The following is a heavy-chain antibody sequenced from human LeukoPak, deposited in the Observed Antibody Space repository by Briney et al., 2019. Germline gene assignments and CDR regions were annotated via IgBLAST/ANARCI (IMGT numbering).Heavy chain of an antibody. CDR1: GYTFTGYY. Sequence: ASVKVSCKASGYTFTGYYMHWVRQAPGQGLEWMGWINPNSGGTNYAQKFQGRVTMTRDTSISTAYMELSRLRSDDTAVYYCARASGSYWWFDSWGQGTLVTVSS. CDR2: INPNSGGT. D-gene: IGHD1-26*01. V-gene: IGHV1-2*02. J-gene: IGHJ5*01. CDR3: ARASGSYWWFDS.